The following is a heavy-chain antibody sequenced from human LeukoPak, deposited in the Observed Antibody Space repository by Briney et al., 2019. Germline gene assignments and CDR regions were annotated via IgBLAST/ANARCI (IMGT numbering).Heavy chain of an antibody. CDR1: GFIVSRSA. V-gene: IGHV3-23*01. CDR3: AKDILNWSFES. J-gene: IGHJ4*02. Sequence: PGGSLRLSCAASGFIVSRSAMAWVRQAPGKGLEWVAGIGSNANTHYADSVRGRITISRDNSKNTVSLQMSSLRAEDTAVYYCAKDILNWSFESWGQGILVTVSS. CDR2: IGSNANT. D-gene: IGHD1-1*01.